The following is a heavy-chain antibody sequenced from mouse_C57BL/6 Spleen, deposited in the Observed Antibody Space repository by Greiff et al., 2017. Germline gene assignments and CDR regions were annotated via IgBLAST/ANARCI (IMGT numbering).Heavy chain of an antibody. CDR2: INPSSGYT. J-gene: IGHJ2*01. V-gene: IGHV1-7*01. D-gene: IGHD4-1*01. CDR1: GYTFTSSW. Sequence: QVQLQQSGAELAKPGASVKLSCKASGYTFTSSWMHWVKQRPGQGLEWIGYINPSSGYTKYNQKFKDKATLTADKSSSTAYMQLRSLTYEDSAVYYCAKLGRREKFDYWGQGTTLTVSS. CDR3: AKLGRREKFDY.